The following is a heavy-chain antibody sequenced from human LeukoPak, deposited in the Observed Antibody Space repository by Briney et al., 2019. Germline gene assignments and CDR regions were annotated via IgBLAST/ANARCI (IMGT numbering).Heavy chain of an antibody. CDR1: GYTFTSYG. Sequence: ASVKVSCKASGYTFTSYGISWVRQAPGQGLEWMGWISAYNGNTNYAQKLQGRVTMTTDTSTSTAYMELRSLRSDDTAVYYCGLVPNYYYYGMDVWGQGTTVTVSS. V-gene: IGHV1-18*01. CDR3: GLVPNYYYYGMDV. D-gene: IGHD5-12*01. CDR2: ISAYNGNT. J-gene: IGHJ6*02.